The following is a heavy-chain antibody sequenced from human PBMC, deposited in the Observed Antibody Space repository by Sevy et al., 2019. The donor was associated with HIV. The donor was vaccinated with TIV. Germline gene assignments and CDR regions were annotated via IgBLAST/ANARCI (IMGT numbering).Heavy chain of an antibody. V-gene: IGHV3-23*01. D-gene: IGHD3-22*01. J-gene: IGHJ3*02. CDR2: IFRGGDGT. CDR3: AGVLYDSSGSFDALDI. Sequence: GGSLRLSCVASGFTFSNYAMNWVRQAPGKGLEWVSTIFRGGDGTYYADSVKGRFTISRDNSKDTVYLQLSSLRADDTAVYYCAGVLYDSSGSFDALDIWGQGTMVTVSS. CDR1: GFTFSNYA.